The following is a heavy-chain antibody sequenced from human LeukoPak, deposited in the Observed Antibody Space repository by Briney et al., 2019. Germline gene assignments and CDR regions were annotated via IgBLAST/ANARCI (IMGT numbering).Heavy chain of an antibody. CDR2: ISSSGNTI. CDR3: ARSDDFWSGYDY. CDR1: GFTFSDYY. Sequence: PGGSLRLSCAASGFTFSDYYMSWIRQAPGKGLEWLSYISSSGNTIYYADSVKGRFTISRDNAHNSLYLQMNSLRAEDTAVYYCARSDDFWSGYDYWGQGTLVTVSS. D-gene: IGHD3-3*01. J-gene: IGHJ4*02. V-gene: IGHV3-11*04.